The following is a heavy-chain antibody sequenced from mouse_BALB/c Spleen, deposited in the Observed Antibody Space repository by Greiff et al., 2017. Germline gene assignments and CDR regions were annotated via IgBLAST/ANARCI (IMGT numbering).Heavy chain of an antibody. CDR2: INPSSGYT. V-gene: IGHV1-4*01. Sequence: QVQLKQSGAELARPGASVKMSCKASGYTFTSYTMHWVKQRPGQGLEWIGYINPSSGYTNYNQKFKDKATLTADKSSSTAYMQLSSLTSEDSAVYYCARWGTTVFDYWGQGTTLTVSS. CDR1: GYTFTSYT. J-gene: IGHJ2*01. CDR3: ARWGTTVFDY. D-gene: IGHD1-1*01.